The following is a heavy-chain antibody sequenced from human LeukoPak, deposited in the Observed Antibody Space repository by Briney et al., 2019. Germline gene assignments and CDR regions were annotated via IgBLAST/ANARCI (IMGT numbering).Heavy chain of an antibody. D-gene: IGHD3-9*01. CDR3: ASSRLVTNSLDY. V-gene: IGHV3-11*01. CDR1: GFTFSDYY. J-gene: IGHJ4*02. CDR2: ISSSGSTI. Sequence: GGSLRLSCAASGFTFSDYYMSWIRQAPGKGLEWVSYISSSGSTIYYADSVKGRFTISRDNAKNSLCLQVNSLRAEDTAVYYCASSRLVTNSLDYWGQGTLVTVSS.